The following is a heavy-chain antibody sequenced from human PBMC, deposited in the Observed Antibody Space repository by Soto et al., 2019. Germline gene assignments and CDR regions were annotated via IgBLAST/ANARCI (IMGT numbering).Heavy chain of an antibody. V-gene: IGHV3-23*01. CDR1: GFTFSNYA. CDR2: ISSTADGT. J-gene: IGHJ4*02. CDR3: AQAISRERQIDY. D-gene: IGHD1-26*01. Sequence: EVPLLESGGGLVQPGGPLRLSCASSGFTFSNYAMGWVRQAPGKGLEWVSTISSTADGTDYADSVKGRFTISRDNSKNTLYLQMNSLRAEDTAVYYCAQAISRERQIDYWGQGTLVTVSS.